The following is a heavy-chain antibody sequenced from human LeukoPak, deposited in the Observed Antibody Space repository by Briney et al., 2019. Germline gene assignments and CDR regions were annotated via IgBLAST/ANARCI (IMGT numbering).Heavy chain of an antibody. Sequence: GGSLRLSCAASGFTFSSYWMHWVRQTPGKWLVWVSRINGAGSSISYADSVKGRVTISRDNAKNTLYLQMNNLRAEDTAVYYCTRGGGYKNDYWGQGTLVTVSS. CDR3: TRGGGYKNDY. CDR1: GFTFSSYW. J-gene: IGHJ4*02. CDR2: INGAGSSI. D-gene: IGHD5-24*01. V-gene: IGHV3-74*01.